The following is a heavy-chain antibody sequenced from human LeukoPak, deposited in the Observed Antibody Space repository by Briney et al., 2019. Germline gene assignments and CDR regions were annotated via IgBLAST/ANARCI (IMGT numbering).Heavy chain of an antibody. CDR3: ARRGDGYGGMTARYFQH. J-gene: IGHJ1*01. CDR1: GFTFSNHA. V-gene: IGHV3-23*01. CDR2: ISASGVDT. Sequence: GGSLRLSCVASGFTFSNHAMTWARQAPGKGLEWVSAISASGVDTFYAPSVKGRFTISRDNTKNSLYLQMNSLRAEDTAVYYCARRGDGYGGMTARYFQHWGQGTLVTVSS. D-gene: IGHD4-23*01.